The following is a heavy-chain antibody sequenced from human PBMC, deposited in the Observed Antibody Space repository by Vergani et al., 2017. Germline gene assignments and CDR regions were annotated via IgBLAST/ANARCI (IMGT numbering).Heavy chain of an antibody. J-gene: IGHJ4*02. V-gene: IGHV4-59*01. CDR1: GGSISSYY. Sequence: QVQPQESGPGLVKPSETLSLTCTVSGGSISSYYWSWIRQPPGKGLEWIGYIYYSGSTNYNPSLKSRVTISVDTSKNQFSLKLSSVTAADTAVYYCARSATMVFDYWGQGTLVTVSS. CDR2: IYYSGST. CDR3: ARSATMVFDY. D-gene: IGHD3-10*01.